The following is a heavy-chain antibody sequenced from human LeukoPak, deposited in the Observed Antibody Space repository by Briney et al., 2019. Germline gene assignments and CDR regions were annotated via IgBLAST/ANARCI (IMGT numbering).Heavy chain of an antibody. Sequence: ASVSVSYRVSGYTLTELSMHWVRQAPGKGREGVGGFDPEDGETIYAQKFQGRVTMTEDTSTDTAYMELSSLRSEDTAVYYCATAERYYYGSGSYSTNFDYWGQGTLVTVSS. CDR1: GYTLTELS. CDR2: FDPEDGET. J-gene: IGHJ4*02. D-gene: IGHD3-10*01. CDR3: ATAERYYYGSGSYSTNFDY. V-gene: IGHV1-24*01.